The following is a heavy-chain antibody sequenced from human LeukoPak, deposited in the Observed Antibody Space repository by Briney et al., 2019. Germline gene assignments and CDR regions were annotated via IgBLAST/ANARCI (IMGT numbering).Heavy chain of an antibody. CDR2: ISSSSSYI. CDR1: GFTFSTYS. CDR3: ARCTATSSTSCYAVDY. Sequence: GGSLRLSCAASGFTFSTYSMNWVRQAPGKGLEWVSSISSSSSYIYYADSVKGRFTISRYNAKNSLYLQMNSLRAEDTAVYYCARCTATSSTSCYAVDYWGQGTLVTVSS. J-gene: IGHJ4*02. D-gene: IGHD2-2*01. V-gene: IGHV3-21*01.